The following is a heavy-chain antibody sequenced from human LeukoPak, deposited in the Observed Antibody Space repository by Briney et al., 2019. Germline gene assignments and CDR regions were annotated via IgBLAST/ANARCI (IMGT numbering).Heavy chain of an antibody. CDR1: GVSISSDY. CDR3: ARDGRYTIVGVVQNDYGMDV. J-gene: IGHJ6*02. CDR2: IYYSGST. D-gene: IGHD3-3*01. V-gene: IGHV4-59*01. Sequence: SETLSLTCTVSGVSISSDYWSWIRQPPGKGLEWIGYIYYSGSTNYNPSLKSRVTTSLDTSKNQFSLKLSSVTAADTAVYYCARDGRYTIVGVVQNDYGMDVWGQGTTVTVSS.